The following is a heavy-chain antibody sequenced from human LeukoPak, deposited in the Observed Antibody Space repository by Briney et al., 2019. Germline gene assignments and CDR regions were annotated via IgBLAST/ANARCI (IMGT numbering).Heavy chain of an antibody. CDR2: IIPIFGTA. CDR3: ALYSSSWYGTSSYYYYMDV. V-gene: IGHV1-69*06. Sequence: SVKVSCKASGGTFSSYAISWVRQAPGQGLEWMGGIIPIFGTANYAQKFQGRVTITADKSTSTAYMELSSLRSEDTAVYYCALYSSSWYGTSSYYYYMDVWGKGTTVTVSS. J-gene: IGHJ6*03. D-gene: IGHD6-13*01. CDR1: GGTFSSYA.